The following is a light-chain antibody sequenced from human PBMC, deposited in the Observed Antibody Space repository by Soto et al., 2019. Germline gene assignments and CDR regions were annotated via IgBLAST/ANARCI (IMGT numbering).Light chain of an antibody. CDR1: SRDVGGYNY. Sequence: QSALTQPRSVSGSPGQSVTIYCTGTSRDVGGYNYVSWYQQHPGKAPKLMIYDVSKRPSGVPDRFSGSKSGNTASLTISGLQAEDEADYYCCSYAGTVVFGGGTKLTVL. V-gene: IGLV2-11*01. J-gene: IGLJ2*01. CDR3: CSYAGTVV. CDR2: DVS.